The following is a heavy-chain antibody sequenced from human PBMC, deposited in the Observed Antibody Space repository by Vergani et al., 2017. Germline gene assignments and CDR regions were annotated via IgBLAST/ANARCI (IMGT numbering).Heavy chain of an antibody. CDR3: RGEMDV. J-gene: IGHJ6*04. Sequence: QVNLVGSGGGVVQPGRSLRLCCATYGFIFKNYTMHWVRQAPGKGLEWVALISHDGNNKYYADSVKGRFTISRDNSKNTLYLQMNSLRAEDTANYYCRGEMDVWDKGTTVTVSS. CDR1: GFIFKNYT. V-gene: IGHV3-30-3*01. CDR2: ISHDGNNK.